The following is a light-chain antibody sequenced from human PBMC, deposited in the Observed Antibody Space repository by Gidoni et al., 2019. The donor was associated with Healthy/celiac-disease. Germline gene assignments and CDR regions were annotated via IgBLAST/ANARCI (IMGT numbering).Light chain of an antibody. CDR1: QSVSSY. J-gene: IGKJ2*01. CDR2: DAS. CDR3: QQRSNWYT. V-gene: IGKV3-11*01. Sequence: PGERATLSCRASQSVSSYLAWYQQKPGQAPSLLIYDASNRTTGIPARFSGGGSGTDFTLTISILEPEDFAVYYCQQRSNWYTFGQGTKLEIK.